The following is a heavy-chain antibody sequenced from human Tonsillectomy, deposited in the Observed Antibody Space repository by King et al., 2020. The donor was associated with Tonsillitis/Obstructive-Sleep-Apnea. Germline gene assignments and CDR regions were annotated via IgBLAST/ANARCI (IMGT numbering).Heavy chain of an antibody. D-gene: IGHD3-3*01. CDR2: IYYSGST. Sequence: LQLQESGPGLVKPSETLSLICTVSGGSISSNSYYWGWIRQPPGKGLEWIGSIYYSGSTYYNPSLKSRVTISVDTSKNQFSLKLSSVTAADTAVYYCASRAYYDFTMDVWGKGTTVTVSS. CDR3: ASRAYYDFTMDV. V-gene: IGHV4-39*01. J-gene: IGHJ6*03. CDR1: GGSISSNSYY.